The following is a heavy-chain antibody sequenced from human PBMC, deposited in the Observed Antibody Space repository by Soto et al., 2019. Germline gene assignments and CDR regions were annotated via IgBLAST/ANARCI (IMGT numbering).Heavy chain of an antibody. Sequence: EVQLVESGGDLVQPGGSLRLSCAASGLTFSAYPMNWVRQAPGKGLEWVSYISKSGGTINYADSVKGRFTISRDNAKNSLYLDMNSLRAEDTAFYYCVTWADPGYWGQGTLVTVSS. CDR3: VTWADPGY. V-gene: IGHV3-48*01. CDR1: GLTFSAYP. J-gene: IGHJ4*02. CDR2: ISKSGGTI. D-gene: IGHD7-27*01.